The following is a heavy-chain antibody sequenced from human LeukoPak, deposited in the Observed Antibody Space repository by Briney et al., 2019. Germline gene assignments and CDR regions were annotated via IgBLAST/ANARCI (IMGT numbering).Heavy chain of an antibody. Sequence: GGSLRPSCAASGFTFSNYWMIWVRQAPGKGLEWVGNIKQDGSEKRYADSVRGRFSISRDNAQTSLYLQMNSLRAEDTAVYYCARASDPWLQLTWGQGTLVTVSS. V-gene: IGHV3-7*05. J-gene: IGHJ5*01. CDR3: ARASDPWLQLT. D-gene: IGHD5-24*01. CDR1: GFTFSNYW. CDR2: IKQDGSEK.